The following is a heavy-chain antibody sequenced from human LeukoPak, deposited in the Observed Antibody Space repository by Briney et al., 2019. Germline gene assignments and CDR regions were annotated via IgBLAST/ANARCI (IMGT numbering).Heavy chain of an antibody. V-gene: IGHV1-24*01. CDR3: ATVGGSRTYNNEYNWFVF. CDR2: FDPEDSET. CDR1: GYTLKEIS. J-gene: IGHJ5*01. Sequence: GASVKVPCKVSGYTLKEISMHWVRQAPGKGLEWMGGFDPEDSETIYAQKLQGRVTMTEDTSTDTAYMELSSLRSEDTAVYYCATVGGSRTYNNEYNWFVFWGQGTLVTVSS. D-gene: IGHD3-10*01.